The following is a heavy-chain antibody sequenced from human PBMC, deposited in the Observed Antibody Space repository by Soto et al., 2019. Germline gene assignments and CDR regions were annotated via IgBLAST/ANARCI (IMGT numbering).Heavy chain of an antibody. CDR1: GFTFSSYA. J-gene: IGHJ4*02. Sequence: GGSLRLSCAASGFTFSSYAMGWVRQGPVKGLEWVAVVSIGGSTHYADSVRGRFTISRDNSKNTLSLQMSSLTAEDTAVYFCAKRRGAGGHFDYWGQGALVTVSS. CDR2: VSIGGST. CDR3: AKRRGAGGHFDY. D-gene: IGHD2-15*01. V-gene: IGHV3-23*01.